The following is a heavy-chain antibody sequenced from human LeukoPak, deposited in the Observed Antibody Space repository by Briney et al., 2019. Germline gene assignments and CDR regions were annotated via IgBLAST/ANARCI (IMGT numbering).Heavy chain of an antibody. CDR3: AAQWLVLGAFDI. CDR1: GFTFSSYA. Sequence: GGSLRLSCAASGFTFSSYAMSWVRQAPGKGLEGVSAISGSGGSTYYADSVKGRFTISRDNSKNTLHLQMNSLRAEDSAVYYCAAQWLVLGAFDIWGQGTMVTVS. CDR2: ISGSGGST. D-gene: IGHD6-19*01. V-gene: IGHV3-23*01. J-gene: IGHJ3*02.